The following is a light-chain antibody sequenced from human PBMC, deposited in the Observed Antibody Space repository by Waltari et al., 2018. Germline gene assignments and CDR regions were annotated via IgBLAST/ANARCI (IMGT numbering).Light chain of an antibody. CDR2: KAS. V-gene: IGKV1-5*03. Sequence: DIQMTQSPSTLSASVGDRVTITCRASQSISSWLAWYQQKPGKAPKLLIYKASSLESGVPSRFGGSGSGTEFTLTISSLQPDDFATYYCQQYNSYVTFGPGTKVDIK. J-gene: IGKJ3*01. CDR3: QQYNSYVT. CDR1: QSISSW.